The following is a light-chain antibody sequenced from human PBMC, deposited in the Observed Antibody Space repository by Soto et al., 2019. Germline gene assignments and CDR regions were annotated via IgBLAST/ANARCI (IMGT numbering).Light chain of an antibody. CDR3: ATWDDKLNGPV. Sequence: QSVLTQPPSACGNPGQRVTISWSGSGSNIGGNTVNCYQHVPGTAPKVLIYTNEHRPSGVPDRFSGSKSGTSASLAISGLQSDDEADYYCATWDDKLNGPVFGGGTQLNVL. V-gene: IGLV1-44*01. CDR1: GSNIGGNT. J-gene: IGLJ7*01. CDR2: TNE.